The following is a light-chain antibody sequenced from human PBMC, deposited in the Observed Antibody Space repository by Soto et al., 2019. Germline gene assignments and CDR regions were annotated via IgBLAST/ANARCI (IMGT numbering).Light chain of an antibody. CDR3: KQYNNWPPIT. J-gene: IGKJ5*01. V-gene: IGKV3-15*01. CDR2: DAS. CDR1: QSVSRN. Sequence: EILMTQSPATLSLSPGERATLSCRASQSVSRNLAWYQQKPGQAPRLLIYDASTRATGIPARFSGDGSGTEFTLTISSLQSEDFAVYYCKQYNNWPPITFGQGTRLEIK.